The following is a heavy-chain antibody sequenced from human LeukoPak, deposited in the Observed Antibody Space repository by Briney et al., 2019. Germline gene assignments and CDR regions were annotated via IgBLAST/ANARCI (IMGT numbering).Heavy chain of an antibody. V-gene: IGHV3-21*01. CDR1: GFTFSNYG. Sequence: GGSLRLSCAASGFTFSNYGMNWVRQTPDKGLEWVASISSTSSYIYYTDSVKGRFTISRDNGKNTLYLQMNSLIAEDTAVYYCASYLTSIPSGMDVWGQGTTVTVSS. CDR2: ISSTSSYI. CDR3: ASYLTSIPSGMDV. D-gene: IGHD2/OR15-2a*01. J-gene: IGHJ6*02.